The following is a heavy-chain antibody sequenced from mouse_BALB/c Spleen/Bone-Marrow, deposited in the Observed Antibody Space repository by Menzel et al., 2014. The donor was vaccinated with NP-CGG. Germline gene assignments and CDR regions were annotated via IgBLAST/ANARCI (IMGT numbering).Heavy chain of an antibody. Sequence: EVMLVESGAELVKPGASVKLSCTASGFNIKDTYMHWVKQRPEQGLEWIGRIDPANGNTKYDPKFQGKATITADTSSNTAYLQLSSLTSEDTAVYYGSNYAMDYWGQGTSVTVSS. CDR3: SNYAMDY. CDR1: GFNIKDTY. CDR2: IDPANGNT. V-gene: IGHV14-3*02. J-gene: IGHJ4*01.